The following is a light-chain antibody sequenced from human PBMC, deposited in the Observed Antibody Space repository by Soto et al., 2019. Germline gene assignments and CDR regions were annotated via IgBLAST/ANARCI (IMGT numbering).Light chain of an antibody. CDR3: QQYYSTPPT. CDR2: WAS. CDR1: QSVLYSSNNKNY. Sequence: DIVMTQSPDSLAVSLGERATINCKSSQSVLYSSNNKNYLAWYQQKPGQPPKLLIYWASTRESGVPDRFSGSGSETDFTLTTSSLQAEDVAVYYCQQYYSTPPTFGPGTKVDIK. J-gene: IGKJ3*01. V-gene: IGKV4-1*01.